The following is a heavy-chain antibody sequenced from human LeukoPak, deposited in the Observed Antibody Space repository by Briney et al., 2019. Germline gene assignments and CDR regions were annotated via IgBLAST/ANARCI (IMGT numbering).Heavy chain of an antibody. CDR3: AKDLGY. CDR1: GFTFSSYG. Sequence: GSLRLSCAASGFTFSSYGMHWVRQAPGKGLEWVAFIQYDGSNKYYADSVKGRFTISRDNSKNTLYLQMNSLRAEDTALYYCAKDLGYWGQGTLVTVSS. V-gene: IGHV3-30*02. CDR2: IQYDGSNK. J-gene: IGHJ4*02.